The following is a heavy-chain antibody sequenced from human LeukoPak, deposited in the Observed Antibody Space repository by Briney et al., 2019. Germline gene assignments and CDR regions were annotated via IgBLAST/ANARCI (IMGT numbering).Heavy chain of an antibody. CDR3: ARGPPTVNFDY. V-gene: IGHV1-69*13. CDR2: IIPIFGTA. J-gene: IGHJ4*02. Sequence: ASVKVSCKASGGTFSSYAISWVRQAPGQGLEWMGGIIPIFGTANYAQKFQGRVTITADESTSTAYMELRSLRSDDTAVYYCARGPPTVNFDYWGQGTLVTVSS. CDR1: GGTFSSYA. D-gene: IGHD4-17*01.